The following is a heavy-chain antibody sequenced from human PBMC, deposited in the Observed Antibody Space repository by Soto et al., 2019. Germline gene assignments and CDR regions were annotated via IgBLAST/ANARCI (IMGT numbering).Heavy chain of an antibody. Sequence: QEQLVQSGAEVKKPGSSVKVSCKASGGLFSSYPISWVRQVPGQGLEWMGGIIPVFQTAYYTQRFQGRVTMTADESTNTAYMERSSRRSEDTAMYVWARGGSGHTWFKESWGQGTRVTVSS. CDR1: GGLFSSYP. CDR2: IIPVFQTA. CDR3: ARGGSGHTWFKES. V-gene: IGHV1-69*01. J-gene: IGHJ5*02. D-gene: IGHD2-15*01.